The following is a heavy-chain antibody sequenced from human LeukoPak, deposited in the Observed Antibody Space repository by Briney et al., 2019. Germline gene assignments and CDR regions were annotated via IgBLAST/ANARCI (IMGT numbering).Heavy chain of an antibody. V-gene: IGHV5-51*01. CDR3: ARMDDYGDYGIY. Sequence: GESLKISCNGSGYSFTSYWIGWVCQMPGKGLEWMGIIHPADSDTRFSPSFLGQVTISADKSINTAYLQWSRLKASDTAIYYCARMDDYGDYGIYWGQGTLVTVSS. CDR2: IHPADSDT. D-gene: IGHD4-17*01. J-gene: IGHJ4*02. CDR1: GYSFTSYW.